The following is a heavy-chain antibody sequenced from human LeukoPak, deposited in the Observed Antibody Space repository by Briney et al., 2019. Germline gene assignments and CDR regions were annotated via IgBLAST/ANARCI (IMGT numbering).Heavy chain of an antibody. CDR2: ISGSGGST. V-gene: IGHV3-23*01. J-gene: IGHJ6*02. Sequence: PGGSLRLSCAASGFTFSSYAMSWVRQAPGKGLEWVSAISGSGGSTYYADSVKGRFTISRDNSKNTLYLQMNSLRAEDTAVYYCARGHDFWSGYYYYGMDVWGQGTTVTVSS. CDR3: ARGHDFWSGYYYYGMDV. CDR1: GFTFSSYA. D-gene: IGHD3-3*01.